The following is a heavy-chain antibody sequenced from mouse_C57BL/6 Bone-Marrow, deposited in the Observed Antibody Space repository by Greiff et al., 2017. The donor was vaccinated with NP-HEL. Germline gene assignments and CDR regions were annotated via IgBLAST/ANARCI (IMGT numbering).Heavy chain of an antibody. V-gene: IGHV1-26*01. Sequence: EVQLQQSGPELVKPGASVKISCKASGYTFTDYYMNWVKQSHGKSLEWIGDINPNNGGTSYNQKFKGKATLTVDKSSSTAYMELRSLTSEDSAVYYCAREGIYGGYLRGDYWGQGTTLTVSS. CDR2: INPNNGGT. CDR1: GYTFTDYY. J-gene: IGHJ2*01. D-gene: IGHD2-3*01. CDR3: AREGIYGGYLRGDY.